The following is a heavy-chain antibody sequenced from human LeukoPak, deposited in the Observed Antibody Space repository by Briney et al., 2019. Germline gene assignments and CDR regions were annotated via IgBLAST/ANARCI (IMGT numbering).Heavy chain of an antibody. Sequence: SETLSLTCSVSGGSISSYYWSWIRQPPGKGLEWIGYIYYSGSTNYNPSLKSRVTISVDTSKNQFSLKLSSVTAADTAVYYCARVGGSSGWYELAPTHYMDVWGKGTTVTISS. CDR3: ARVGGSSGWYELAPTHYMDV. CDR1: GGSISSYY. D-gene: IGHD6-19*01. CDR2: IYYSGST. V-gene: IGHV4-59*01. J-gene: IGHJ6*03.